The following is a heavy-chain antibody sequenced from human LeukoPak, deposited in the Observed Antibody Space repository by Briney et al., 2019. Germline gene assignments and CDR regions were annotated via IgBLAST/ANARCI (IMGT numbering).Heavy chain of an antibody. J-gene: IGHJ4*02. V-gene: IGHV4-59*01. Sequence: SETLSLTCTVSGGSIPSYYWSWIRQPPGKGLEWIGYIFYSGTTNYNPSLKSRVTISVDTSKNQFSLKVSSVTAADTAVYYCARVHYDILTGEELIFDYWGQGTLVTVSS. CDR1: GGSIPSYY. D-gene: IGHD3-9*01. CDR2: IFYSGTT. CDR3: ARVHYDILTGEELIFDY.